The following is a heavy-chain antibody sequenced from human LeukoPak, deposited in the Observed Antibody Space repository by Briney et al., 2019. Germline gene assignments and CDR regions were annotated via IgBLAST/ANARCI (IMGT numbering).Heavy chain of an antibody. J-gene: IGHJ6*02. Sequence: MAAETLSLTCAVYGGSFRGYYWSWIRQPPGKGLEWIGEIHYTGATNYKPSLKSRVTISVDTSKNQFSLKLNSVTAADTAVYYCAREDPRTKVPEGMDVWGQGTTVTVSS. D-gene: IGHD4/OR15-4a*01. CDR1: GGSFRGYY. CDR3: AREDPRTKVPEGMDV. V-gene: IGHV4-34*01. CDR2: IHYTGAT.